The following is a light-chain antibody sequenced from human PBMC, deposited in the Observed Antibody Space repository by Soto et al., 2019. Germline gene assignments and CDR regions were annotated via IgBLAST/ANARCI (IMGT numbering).Light chain of an antibody. CDR2: EVS. V-gene: IGLV2-14*01. J-gene: IGLJ1*01. CDR1: SSDVGGYNY. Sequence: QSVLTQPASVSGSPGQSITISCTGTSSDVGGYNYVSWYQQHPGKAPRLMIYEVSNRPSGVSTRFSGSKSGNSASLTISGLQAEDEADYGCSSYTSSSTVVFGTGTKVTVL. CDR3: SSYTSSSTVV.